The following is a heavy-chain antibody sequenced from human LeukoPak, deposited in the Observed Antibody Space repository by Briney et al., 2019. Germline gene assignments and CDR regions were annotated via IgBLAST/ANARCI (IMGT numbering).Heavy chain of an antibody. Sequence: ASVKVSCKASGGTFSSYAISWVRQAPGQGLEWMGGIIPIFGTANYAQKFQGRVTITADESTSTAYMVLSSLRSEDTAVYYCASSIAAAGTYYYYYMDVWGKGTTVTVSS. CDR1: GGTFSSYA. D-gene: IGHD6-13*01. V-gene: IGHV1-69*01. J-gene: IGHJ6*03. CDR2: IIPIFGTA. CDR3: ASSIAAAGTYYYYYMDV.